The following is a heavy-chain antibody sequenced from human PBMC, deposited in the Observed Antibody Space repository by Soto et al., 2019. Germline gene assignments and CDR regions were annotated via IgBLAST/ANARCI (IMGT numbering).Heavy chain of an antibody. CDR3: VRDGHCFSTSCLGLTPTLPDY. CDR1: GFTFSSYA. J-gene: IGHJ4*02. Sequence: QVQLVESGGGVVQPGRSLRLSCAASGFTFSSYAMHWFRQAPGKGLEWVAVISYDGNKEYYADSVKGRFTISRDNSKSTLYLQMNSLRTEDTAVYYCVRDGHCFSTSCLGLTPTLPDYWGQGTLVTVSS. CDR2: ISYDGNKE. D-gene: IGHD2-2*03. V-gene: IGHV3-30-3*01.